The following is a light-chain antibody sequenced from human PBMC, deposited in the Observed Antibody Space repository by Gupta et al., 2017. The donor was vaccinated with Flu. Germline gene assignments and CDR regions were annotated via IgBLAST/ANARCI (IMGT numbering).Light chain of an antibody. J-gene: IGKJ2*01. V-gene: IGKV4-1*01. CDR3: QQEDSSPYT. Sequence: DIVMTQSPEYLAVSLGDRATINCKSIQSVFWDSDKKNYLAWYQQKPGQPPKVLFYWSSTRESGVPDRFGGSGSATDFTLTISSLQAEDVAVYYCQQEDSSPYTFGQGTKMEI. CDR2: WSS. CDR1: QSVFWDSDKKNY.